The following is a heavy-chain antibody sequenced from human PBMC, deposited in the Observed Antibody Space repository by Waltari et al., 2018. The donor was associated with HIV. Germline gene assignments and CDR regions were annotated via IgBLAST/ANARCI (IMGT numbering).Heavy chain of an antibody. CDR2: FFYGGSSSYGGRA. D-gene: IGHD7-27*01. J-gene: IGHJ4*02. Sequence: LQLHESGLGVVKPSETLSPTCTLSGGSIADSSSHWSWSRQTPGKGLEWIGSFFYGGSSSYGGRASYLTSLKSRLSISVDTSRNQLSLKLRSVNATDTAVYFCARPPQTGDLGDYWGRGTLVTVS. CDR1: GGSIADSSSH. V-gene: IGHV4-39*01. CDR3: ARPPQTGDLGDY.